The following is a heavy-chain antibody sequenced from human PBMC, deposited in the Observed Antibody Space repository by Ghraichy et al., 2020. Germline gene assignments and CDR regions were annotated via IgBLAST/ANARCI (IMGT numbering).Heavy chain of an antibody. J-gene: IGHJ4*02. D-gene: IGHD6-13*01. Sequence: GESLNISCAVSGFTFSSSNMNWVRQAPGKGLEWVSFISSTSNTINYADSVKGRFTISRDNAKNSLYLQMNSLRDKDTAVYYCANSLSSSSDFDYWGQGTLVTVSS. CDR1: GFTFSSSN. CDR3: ANSLSSSSDFDY. V-gene: IGHV3-48*02. CDR2: ISSTSNTI.